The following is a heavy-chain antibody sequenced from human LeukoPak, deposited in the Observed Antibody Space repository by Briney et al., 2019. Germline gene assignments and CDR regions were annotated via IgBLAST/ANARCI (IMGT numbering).Heavy chain of an antibody. J-gene: IGHJ4*02. Sequence: GGTLRLSCAASGFTFSSYGVSWVRQAPGKGLEWVSAISGSGGSTYYADSVKGRFTISRDNSKNTLYLQMNSLRAEDTAVYYCARGPSGYHNTGGQGTLVTVSS. CDR3: ARGPSGYHNT. CDR1: GFTFSSYG. V-gene: IGHV3-23*01. D-gene: IGHD5-12*01. CDR2: ISGSGGST.